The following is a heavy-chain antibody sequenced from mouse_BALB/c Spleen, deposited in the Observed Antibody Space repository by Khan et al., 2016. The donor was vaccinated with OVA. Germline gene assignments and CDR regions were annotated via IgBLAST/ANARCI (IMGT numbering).Heavy chain of an antibody. CDR1: GYTFTYYV. Sequence: QVQLKQSGPELVKPSPSLTLSCTASGYTFTYYVVTWLKRRTGQGIVWIGEFYTGRDNAYYNARFKGRTTLTADQSSNTTLLQLSSRTSEESADYFGARGDGYYDYMDYWGQGTTLTGSS. CDR3: ARGDGYYDYMDY. D-gene: IGHD2-3*01. J-gene: IGHJ2*01. V-gene: IGHV1-81*01. CDR2: FYTGRDNA.